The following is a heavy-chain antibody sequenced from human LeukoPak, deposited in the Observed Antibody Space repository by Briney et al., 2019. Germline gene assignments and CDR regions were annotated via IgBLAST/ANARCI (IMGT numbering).Heavy chain of an antibody. Sequence: GGSLRHTCAASGFTFSSYALHWVRQAPGKGLEWVAVISYDGSNKYYADSVKGRFTISRDNSKNTLYLQMNSLRAEDTAVYYCARESGDYVPTYFDYWGQGTLVTVSS. D-gene: IGHD4-17*01. CDR2: ISYDGSNK. J-gene: IGHJ4*02. CDR1: GFTFSSYA. V-gene: IGHV3-30*04. CDR3: ARESGDYVPTYFDY.